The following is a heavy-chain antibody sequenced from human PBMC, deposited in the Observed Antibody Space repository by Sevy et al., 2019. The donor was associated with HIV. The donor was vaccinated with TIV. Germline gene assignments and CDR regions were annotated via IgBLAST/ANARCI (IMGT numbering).Heavy chain of an antibody. CDR1: GGTFSGYA. Sequence: ASVKVSCKTSGGTFSGYAISWVRQAPGQGLEWMGGIIAISGTTNYVQKFQGRVTITADVSTRTVYMGLRSLKTEDTAIYYCARDRDRGWFDPWGQGTQVTVSS. J-gene: IGHJ5*02. V-gene: IGHV1-69*13. CDR2: IIAISGTT. D-gene: IGHD3-16*01. CDR3: ARDRDRGWFDP.